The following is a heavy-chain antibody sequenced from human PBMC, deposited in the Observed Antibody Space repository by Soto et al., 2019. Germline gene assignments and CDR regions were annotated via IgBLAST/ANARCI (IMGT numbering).Heavy chain of an antibody. D-gene: IGHD3-10*01. V-gene: IGHV4-59*01. CDR3: ARVSVVQWFGDIPSDWFDP. CDR1: GGSISSYY. CDR2: INYSGGT. J-gene: IGHJ5*02. Sequence: SETLSLTCTVSGGSISSYYWTWIRQPPGKGLEWIGYINYSGGTNYNPSLKSRVAISVDTSKNQFSLKLTSVTSADTAVYYCARVSVVQWFGDIPSDWFDPWGQGTLVTVSS.